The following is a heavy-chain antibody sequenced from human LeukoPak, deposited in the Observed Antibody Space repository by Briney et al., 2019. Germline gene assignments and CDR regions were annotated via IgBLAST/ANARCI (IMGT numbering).Heavy chain of an antibody. CDR1: GFTVSSNY. J-gene: IGHJ4*02. D-gene: IGHD5-12*01. CDR2: IYSGGST. V-gene: IGHV3-53*01. CDR3: ARVLMVATAIDY. Sequence: PGGSLRLSCAASGFTVSSNYMSWVRQAPGKGLEWVSVIYSGGSTYYADSVKGRFTISRDNSKNTLCLQMNSLRAEDTAVYYCARVLMVATAIDYWGQGTLVTVSS.